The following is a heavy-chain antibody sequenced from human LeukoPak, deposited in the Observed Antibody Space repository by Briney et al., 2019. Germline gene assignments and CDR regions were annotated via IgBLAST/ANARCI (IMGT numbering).Heavy chain of an antibody. CDR3: ARGGLFAYYFDY. CDR2: ISGSGGGT. V-gene: IGHV3-23*01. CDR1: GFTFSSYA. J-gene: IGHJ4*02. Sequence: GGSLRLSCAASGFTFSSYAMSWVRQAPGKGLEWVSGISGSGGGTYYADSVKGRFTISRDNAKNTVYLEINSLRAEDTAVYYCARGGLFAYYFDYWGQGTLVTVSS. D-gene: IGHD3-10*02.